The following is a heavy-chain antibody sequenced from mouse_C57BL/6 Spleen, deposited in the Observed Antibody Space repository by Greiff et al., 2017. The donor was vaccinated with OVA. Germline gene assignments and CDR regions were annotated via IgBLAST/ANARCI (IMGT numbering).Heavy chain of an antibody. Sequence: VQLQQSGAELVRPGASVTLSCKASGYTFTDYEMHWVKQTPVHGLEWIGAIDPETGGTAYNQKFKGKAILTADKSSSTAYMELRSLTSADSAVYYCTRRGGTRFDYWGQGTTLTVSS. CDR3: TRRGGTRFDY. CDR2: IDPETGGT. V-gene: IGHV1-15*01. D-gene: IGHD3-3*01. CDR1: GYTFTDYE. J-gene: IGHJ2*01.